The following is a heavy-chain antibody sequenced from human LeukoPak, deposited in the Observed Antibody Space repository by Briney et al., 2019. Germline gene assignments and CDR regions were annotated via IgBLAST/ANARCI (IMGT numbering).Heavy chain of an antibody. Sequence: GASVKVSCKASGGTFSSYAIGWVLQAPGQGLEWMGGIIPIFGTANYAQKFQGRVTITADESTSTAYMELSSLRSEDTAVYYCARHGAAAVLLFDYWGQGTLVTVSS. D-gene: IGHD6-13*01. CDR2: IIPIFGTA. V-gene: IGHV1-69*13. CDR1: GGTFSSYA. CDR3: ARHGAAAVLLFDY. J-gene: IGHJ4*02.